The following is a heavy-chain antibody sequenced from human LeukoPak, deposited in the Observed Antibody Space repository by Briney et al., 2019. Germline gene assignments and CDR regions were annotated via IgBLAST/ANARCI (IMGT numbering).Heavy chain of an antibody. J-gene: IGHJ3*02. CDR3: ARRQTFADSTAWYDTFDI. D-gene: IGHD6-19*01. V-gene: IGHV4-59*08. CDR2: IYRSGII. CDR1: GGSISTYY. Sequence: PSETLSLTCTVSGGSISTYYWSWIRQTPGKGLEFIAYIYRSGIINYNPSLQSRVTTSVDTSENRFSLTLSSLTAADTAVYYCARRQTFADSTAWYDTFDIWGHGTMVTVSS.